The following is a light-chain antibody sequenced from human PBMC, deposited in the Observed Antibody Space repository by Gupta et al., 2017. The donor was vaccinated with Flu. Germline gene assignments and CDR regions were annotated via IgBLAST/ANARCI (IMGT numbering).Light chain of an antibody. Sequence: ENVLTQSPGTLSLSPGERATLSCRARQDINNYLAWYQQKTGQAPRPLIYGASSRATAIPDRFRGSGSGTEFTLTITRLEPEDFAVYSCQHDCTSAQTFGQGTKVDI. J-gene: IGKJ1*01. CDR2: GAS. V-gene: IGKV3-20*01. CDR1: QDINNY. CDR3: QHDCTSAQT.